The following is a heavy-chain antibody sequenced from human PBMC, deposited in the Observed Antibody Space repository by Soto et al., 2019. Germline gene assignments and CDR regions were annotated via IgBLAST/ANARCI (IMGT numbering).Heavy chain of an antibody. CDR1: GGTLSSYV. CDR2: IIPIFGTA. V-gene: IGHV1-69*13. Sequence: ASVKVSCKASGGTLSSYVISWVRQAPGQGLEWMGGIIPIFGTANYAQKFQGRVTITADESTSTAYMELSSLRSEDTAVYYCARDTGAYCSSTSCYPGWFDPWGQGTLVTVSS. CDR3: ARDTGAYCSSTSCYPGWFDP. J-gene: IGHJ5*02. D-gene: IGHD2-2*01.